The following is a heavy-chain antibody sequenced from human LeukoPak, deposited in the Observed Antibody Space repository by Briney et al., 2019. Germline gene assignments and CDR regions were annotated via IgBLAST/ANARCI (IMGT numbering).Heavy chain of an antibody. J-gene: IGHJ4*02. CDR3: ARESGSSLYYFDY. CDR1: GGSISSYY. D-gene: IGHD1-26*01. V-gene: IGHV4-59*01. CDR2: IYYSGST. Sequence: SETLSLTCTVSGGSISSYYWSWIRQPPGKGLEWIGYIYYSGSTNYNPSLKSRVTISVDTSKNQFSLKLSSVTAADTAVYYCARESGSSLYYFDYWGQGTQVTVSS.